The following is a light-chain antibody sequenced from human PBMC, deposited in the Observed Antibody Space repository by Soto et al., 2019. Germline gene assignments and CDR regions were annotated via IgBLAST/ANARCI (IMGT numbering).Light chain of an antibody. V-gene: IGLV1-51*01. CDR2: DNN. Sequence: QSVLTQPPSVSAAPGQKVTISCSGSSSNIGNNYVFWYQQLPGTAPKLLIYDNNKRPSGIPDRFSGSKSGTSATLGITGLQTGDEADYYCGTWDSSLSAGDVVFGGGTKVTVL. CDR3: GTWDSSLSAGDVV. J-gene: IGLJ2*01. CDR1: SSNIGNNY.